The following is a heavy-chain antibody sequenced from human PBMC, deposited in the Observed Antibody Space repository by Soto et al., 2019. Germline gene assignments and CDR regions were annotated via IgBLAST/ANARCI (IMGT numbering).Heavy chain of an antibody. Sequence: GGSLRLSCAASGFTFSSYSMNWVRQAPGKGLEWVSSISGSSSYIYYADSVKGRFTISRDNAKNSLYLQMNSLRAEDTAVYYCASSGLAVAGAFDYWGQGTLVTVSS. CDR2: ISGSSSYI. CDR3: ASSGLAVAGAFDY. V-gene: IGHV3-21*01. CDR1: GFTFSSYS. J-gene: IGHJ4*02. D-gene: IGHD6-19*01.